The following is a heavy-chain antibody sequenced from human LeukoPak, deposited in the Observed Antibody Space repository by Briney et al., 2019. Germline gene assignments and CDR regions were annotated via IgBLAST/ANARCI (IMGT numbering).Heavy chain of an antibody. D-gene: IGHD6-19*01. CDR3: ARALKTGYSSGWYVTSEYYYYMDV. J-gene: IGHJ6*03. Sequence: GASVKVSCKASGYTFTGYYMHWVRQAPGQGLEWMGWINPNSGGTNYAQKFQGRVTMTRDTSISTAYMELSRLRSEDTAVYYCARALKTGYSSGWYVTSEYYYYMDVWGKGTTVTVSS. CDR1: GYTFTGYY. CDR2: INPNSGGT. V-gene: IGHV1-2*02.